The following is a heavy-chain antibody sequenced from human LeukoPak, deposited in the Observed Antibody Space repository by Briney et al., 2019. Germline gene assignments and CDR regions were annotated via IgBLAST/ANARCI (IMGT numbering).Heavy chain of an antibody. CDR1: GGSFSGYY. D-gene: IGHD6-13*01. CDR2: INHSGST. V-gene: IGHV4-34*01. CDR3: ARDRYSSSWYLSWFDP. J-gene: IGHJ5*02. Sequence: KPSETLSLTCAVYGGSFSGYYWSWIHQPPGKGLEWIGEINHSGSTNYNPSLKSRVTISVDTSKNQFSLKLSSVTAEDTAVYYCARDRYSSSWYLSWFDPRGQGTLVTVSS.